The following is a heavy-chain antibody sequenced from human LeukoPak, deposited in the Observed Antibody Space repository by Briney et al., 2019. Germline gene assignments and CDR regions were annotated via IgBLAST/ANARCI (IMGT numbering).Heavy chain of an antibody. D-gene: IGHD3-10*01. V-gene: IGHV4-34*01. CDR2: VRHSGST. CDR1: GESITAYY. J-gene: IGHJ4*02. Sequence: SETLSLTCAVYGESITAYYWTWIRQPPGKRLEWIGEVRHSGSTNYNPSPKSRVTMSVDMPKNQFSLKPNSVTAADTAVYYCAGATATGTGRAFHYWAQGNLVPVSS. CDR3: AGATATGTGRAFHY.